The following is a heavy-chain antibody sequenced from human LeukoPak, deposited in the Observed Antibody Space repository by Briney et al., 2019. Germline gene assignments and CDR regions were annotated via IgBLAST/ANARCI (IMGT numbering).Heavy chain of an antibody. V-gene: IGHV5-51*01. D-gene: IGHD6-19*01. Sequence: GESLQISCKGSGYSFTSYWIGWVRQMPEPGLEWLGIIYPGDSDTCYSPSFKGQVTISADKSISNAYLQWSSLKASDTAMYYCARHPYSSGWYYFDYWGQGTLVTVSS. CDR2: IYPGDSDT. J-gene: IGHJ4*02. CDR3: ARHPYSSGWYYFDY. CDR1: GYSFTSYW.